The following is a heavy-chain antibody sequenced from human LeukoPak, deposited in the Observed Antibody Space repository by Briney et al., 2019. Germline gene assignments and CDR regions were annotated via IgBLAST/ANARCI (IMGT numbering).Heavy chain of an antibody. D-gene: IGHD4-11*01. J-gene: IGHJ4*02. CDR3: ARERATVTTEYFDY. V-gene: IGHV4-59*01. CDR1: GGSISSYY. CDR2: IYYSGST. Sequence: PSETLSLACTVSGGSISSYYWSWIRQPPGKGLEWIGYIYYSGSTNYNPSLKSRVTISVDTSKNQFSLKLSSVTAADTAVYYCARERATVTTEYFDYWGQGPLVTVSS.